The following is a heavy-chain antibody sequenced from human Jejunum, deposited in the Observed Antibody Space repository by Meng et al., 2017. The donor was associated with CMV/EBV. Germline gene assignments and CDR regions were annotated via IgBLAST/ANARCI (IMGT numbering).Heavy chain of an antibody. Sequence: SGFTFRDYGMHWVRQAPGKGLEWVTFIHYDASSIDYADSVKGRFTVSRDNSKNTMYLQMNSLRVEDTAVYYCARGYSNYGCLDYWGQGTLVTVSS. CDR3: ARGYSNYGCLDY. CDR1: GFTFRDYG. CDR2: IHYDASSI. J-gene: IGHJ4*02. V-gene: IGHV3-30*02. D-gene: IGHD4-11*01.